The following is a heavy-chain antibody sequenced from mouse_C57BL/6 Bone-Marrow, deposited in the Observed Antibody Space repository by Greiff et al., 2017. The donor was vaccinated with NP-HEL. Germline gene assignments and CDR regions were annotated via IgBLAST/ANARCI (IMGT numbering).Heavy chain of an antibody. J-gene: IGHJ3*01. Sequence: EVQLLESGGDLVKPGGSLKLSCAASGFTFSSYGMSWVRQTPDKRLEWVATISSGGSYTYYPDSVKGRFTISRDNAKNTLYLQMSSLKSEDTAMYYCARGYGSSPAWFAYWGQGTLVTVSA. D-gene: IGHD1-1*01. V-gene: IGHV5-6*01. CDR1: GFTFSSYG. CDR2: ISSGGSYT. CDR3: ARGYGSSPAWFAY.